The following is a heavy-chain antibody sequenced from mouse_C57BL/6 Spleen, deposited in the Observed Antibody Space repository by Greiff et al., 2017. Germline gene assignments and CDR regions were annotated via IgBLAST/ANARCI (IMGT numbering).Heavy chain of an antibody. Sequence: VQLQQSGPELVKPGASVKISCKASGYAFSSSWMNWVKQRPGKGLEWIGRIYPGDGDTNYNGKFKGKATLTADKSSSTAYMQLSSLTSEDSAVYFCAREITTVVTPLFDYWGQGTTLTVSS. CDR2: IYPGDGDT. V-gene: IGHV1-82*01. CDR3: AREITTVVTPLFDY. D-gene: IGHD1-1*01. J-gene: IGHJ2*01. CDR1: GYAFSSSW.